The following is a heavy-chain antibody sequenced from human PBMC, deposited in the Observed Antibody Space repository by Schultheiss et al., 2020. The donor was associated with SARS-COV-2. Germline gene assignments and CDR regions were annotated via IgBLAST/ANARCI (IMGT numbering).Heavy chain of an antibody. V-gene: IGHV3-33*01. D-gene: IGHD4-17*01. CDR1: GFTFSSYG. Sequence: GGSLRLSCAASGFTFSSYGMQWVRQAPGKGLEWVAVIWYDGSNKYYADSVKGRFTISRDNSKNTLYLQMNSLRAEDTAVYYCARDRGLRYYGMDVWGQGTTVTVSS. CDR2: IWYDGSNK. CDR3: ARDRGLRYYGMDV. J-gene: IGHJ6*02.